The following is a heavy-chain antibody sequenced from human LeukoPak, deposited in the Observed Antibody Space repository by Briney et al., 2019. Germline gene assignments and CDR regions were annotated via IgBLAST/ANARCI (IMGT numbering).Heavy chain of an antibody. CDR2: IHTSGST. CDR3: ARERRGYGSGSYYYYYYYYMDV. V-gene: IGHV4-4*07. D-gene: IGHD3-10*01. CDR1: GGSISSYY. J-gene: IGHJ6*03. Sequence: SETLSLTCTVSGGSISSYYWSWIRQPAGKGLEWIGRIHTSGSTNYNPSLKSRVTMSVDTSKNQFSLKLSSVTAADTAVYYCARERRGYGSGSYYYYYYYYMDVWGKGTTVTVSS.